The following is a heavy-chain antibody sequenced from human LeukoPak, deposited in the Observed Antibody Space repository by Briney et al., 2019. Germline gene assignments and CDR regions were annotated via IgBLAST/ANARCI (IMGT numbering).Heavy chain of an antibody. CDR1: GYSFTNSW. CDR3: ARLPPSSLRAFDI. CDR2: IYPGDSDT. Sequence: GESLRISCKVSGYSFTNSWITWVRQMPGKGLEWMGIIYPGDSDTRYSPSFQGQVTISADKSISTAYLQWSSLKASDTAMYYCARLPPSSLRAFDIWGQGTMVTVSS. V-gene: IGHV5-51*01. D-gene: IGHD6-6*01. J-gene: IGHJ3*02.